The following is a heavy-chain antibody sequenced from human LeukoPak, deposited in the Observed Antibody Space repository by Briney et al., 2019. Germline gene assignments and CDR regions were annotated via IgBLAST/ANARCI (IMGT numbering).Heavy chain of an antibody. CDR1: GYTFTGYY. CDR2: INPNSGGT. V-gene: IGHV1-2*02. Sequence: GASVKVSCKASGYTFTGYYMHWVRQAPGQGLEWMGWINPNSGGTNYAQKFQGRVTMTRDTSISTAYMELSRLRSDDTAVYYCANLVQYYDILTGLDRWFDPWGQGTLVTVSS. D-gene: IGHD3-9*01. J-gene: IGHJ5*02. CDR3: ANLVQYYDILTGLDRWFDP.